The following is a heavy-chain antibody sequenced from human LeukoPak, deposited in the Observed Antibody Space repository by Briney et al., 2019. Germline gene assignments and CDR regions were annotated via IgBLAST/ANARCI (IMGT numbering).Heavy chain of an antibody. CDR1: GFTFSSYS. J-gene: IGHJ4*02. CDR3: AIYNYYDSSGYYYFDY. D-gene: IGHD3-22*01. CDR2: ISSSSSTI. V-gene: IGHV3-48*02. Sequence: PGGSLRLSCAASGFTFSSYSVNWVRQAPGKGLEWVSYISSSSSTIYYADSVKGRFTISRDNAKNSLYLQMNSLRDEDTAVYYCAIYNYYDSSGYYYFDYWGQGTLVTVSS.